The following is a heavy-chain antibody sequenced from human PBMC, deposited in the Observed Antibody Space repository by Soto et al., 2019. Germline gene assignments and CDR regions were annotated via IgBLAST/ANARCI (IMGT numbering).Heavy chain of an antibody. D-gene: IGHD3-10*01. CDR1: GFTFSSYA. J-gene: IGHJ4*02. CDR3: ARDSSSGSPGNY. CDR2: ISYDGSNK. Sequence: GGSLRLSCAPSGFTFSSYAMHWVRQAPGKGLEWVPVISYDGSNKYYAESVKSRFSISRDNPKNTLYLQMNRLRAEDTAVYYCARDSSSGSPGNYWGQRTLVTVSS. V-gene: IGHV3-30-3*01.